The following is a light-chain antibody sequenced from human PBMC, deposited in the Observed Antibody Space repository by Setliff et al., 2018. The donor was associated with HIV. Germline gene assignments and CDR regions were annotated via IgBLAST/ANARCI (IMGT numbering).Light chain of an antibody. Sequence: QSVLGQPPSASGTPGQRVTISCSGSSSNIGVNVVNWYQHLPGTSPKLLIYNNYQRPSGVPDRFSGSKSGSSGSLAISGLQSEDEADYYCAAWDDGLNAFYVFGTGTKVTVL. CDR3: AAWDDGLNAFYV. CDR2: NNY. J-gene: IGLJ1*01. V-gene: IGLV1-44*01. CDR1: SSNIGVNV.